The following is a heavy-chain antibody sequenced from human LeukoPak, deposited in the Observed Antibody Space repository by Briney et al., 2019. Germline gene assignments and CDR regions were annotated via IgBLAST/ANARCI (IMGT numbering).Heavy chain of an antibody. D-gene: IGHD2-15*01. CDR2: TYTSGST. V-gene: IGHV4-61*02. CDR3: ASEIYCSGGSCGDV. CDR1: GGSISSGSYY. J-gene: IGHJ6*02. Sequence: SETLSLTCTVSGGSISSGSYYWSWIRQPAGKGLEWIGRTYTSGSTNYNPSLKSRVTISVDTSKNQFSLKLSSVTAADTAVYYCASEIYCSGGSCGDVWGQGTTVTVSS.